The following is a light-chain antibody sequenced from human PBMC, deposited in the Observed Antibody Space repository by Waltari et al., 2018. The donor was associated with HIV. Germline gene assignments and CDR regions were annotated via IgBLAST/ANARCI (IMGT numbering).Light chain of an antibody. CDR2: GAF. CDR3: QQFGSSPRT. CDR1: QSVNSNY. V-gene: IGKV3-20*01. J-gene: IGKJ4*01. Sequence: EIVLTQSPDTLSLSPGERATLSCGASQSVNSNYLAWYQQKPGQAPRLLIYGAFNRATGIPDRFSGSGSGTDFTLTINRLEPEDFAVYYCQQFGSSPRTFGGGTKVEIK.